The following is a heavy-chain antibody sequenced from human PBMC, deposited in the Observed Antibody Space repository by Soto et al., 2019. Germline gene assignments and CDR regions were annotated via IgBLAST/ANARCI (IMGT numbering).Heavy chain of an antibody. CDR1: GYTYTNYW. J-gene: IGHJ6*02. CDR2: LYPGDSDT. D-gene: IGHD3-10*01. CDR3: ATDYYGSGSYYKFGYYGMDV. Sequence: GESLKISCKASGYTYTNYWLGWVRQMPGKGLEWMGILYPGDSDTRYSPSFEGQVTISADKSITTAYLQWSSLRASDTGMYYCATDYYGSGSYYKFGYYGMDVWGQGTTVTSP. V-gene: IGHV5-51*01.